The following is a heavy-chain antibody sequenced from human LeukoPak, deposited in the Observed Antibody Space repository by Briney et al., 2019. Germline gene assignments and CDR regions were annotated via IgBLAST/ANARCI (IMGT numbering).Heavy chain of an antibody. V-gene: IGHV3-66*02. CDR1: GFTVSSNY. J-gene: IGHJ4*02. CDR2: IYSGGST. D-gene: IGHD3-16*01. CDR3: TTADDIWGGGGFDN. Sequence: PGGSLRLSCSASGFTVSSNYMNLVRQAPGKGLDWVSVIYSGGSTYYADSANGRFTISRDNSKNTLYLQMNSLTAEYTALYHSTTADDIWGGGGFDNWGQGTKVTVSS.